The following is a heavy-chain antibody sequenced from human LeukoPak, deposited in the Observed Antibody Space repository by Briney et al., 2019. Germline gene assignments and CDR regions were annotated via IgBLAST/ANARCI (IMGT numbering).Heavy chain of an antibody. CDR3: AREPRYCSSTSCYPRIDY. CDR1: GDSITRRDLY. V-gene: IGHV4-30-4*01. Sequence: SETLSLTCTVSGDSITRRDLYWSWIRQPPGKGLEWIGYIHYGGTTYYSPSLKSRVTISPDTSKNQFSLKLTSVTAADTAVYYCAREPRYCSSTSCYPRIDYWGQGTLVTVSS. J-gene: IGHJ4*02. D-gene: IGHD2-2*01. CDR2: IHYGGTT.